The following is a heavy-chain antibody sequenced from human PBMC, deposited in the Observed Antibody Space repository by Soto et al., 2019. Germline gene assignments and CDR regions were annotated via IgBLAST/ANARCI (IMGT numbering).Heavy chain of an antibody. CDR1: GFTFSSYW. CDR2: VSGSGSST. CDR3: AKGLTGTTLFDF. D-gene: IGHD1-20*01. V-gene: IGHV3-23*01. J-gene: IGHJ4*02. Sequence: GGSLSLSCAASGFTFSSYWMHWVRQAPGKGLVWVSGVSGSGSSTYYADSVKGRFTVSRDNSKNTLYLQMNSLRAEDTALYYCAKGLTGTTLFDFWGQGTLVTVSS.